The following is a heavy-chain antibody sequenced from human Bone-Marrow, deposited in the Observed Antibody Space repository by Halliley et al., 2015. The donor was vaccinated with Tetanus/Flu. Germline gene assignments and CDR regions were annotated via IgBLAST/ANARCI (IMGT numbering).Heavy chain of an antibody. CDR2: LKSKGYGGTT. Sequence: SLRLSCSVSKFYSPDTTVAWVRQAPGRGLEWLGQLKSKGYGGTTQYAGTVKGRFIISRNESGNTVSLDMRRLKSEDTGLYFCATAHLDVKSSLVDLFFQHWGPGILVTVSA. CDR1: KFYSPDTT. CDR3: ATAHLDVKSSLVDLFFQH. D-gene: IGHD3-16*01. J-gene: IGHJ4*02. V-gene: IGHV3-15*08.